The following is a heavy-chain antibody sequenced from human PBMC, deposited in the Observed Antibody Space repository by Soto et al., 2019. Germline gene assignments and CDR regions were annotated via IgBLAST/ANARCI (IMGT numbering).Heavy chain of an antibody. CDR1: GFTFSSYG. J-gene: IGHJ4*02. V-gene: IGHV3-30*18. Sequence: QVQLVESGGGVVQPGRSLRLSCAASGFTFSSYGMHWVRQAPGKGLEWVAVISYDGSNKYYADSVKGRFTISRDNSKNTLYLQMNSLRAEDTAVYYCANDRGDDYGDYGTFDYWGQGTLVTVSS. D-gene: IGHD4-17*01. CDR3: ANDRGDDYGDYGTFDY. CDR2: ISYDGSNK.